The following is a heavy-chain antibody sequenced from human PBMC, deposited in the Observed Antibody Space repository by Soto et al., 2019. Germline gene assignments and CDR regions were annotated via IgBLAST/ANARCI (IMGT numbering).Heavy chain of an antibody. J-gene: IGHJ4*02. Sequence: SETLSLTCTFSVASITFGGYSCSWIRQTPWKGLEWIGYINHLETTFYNPSFESRLTLSIDRAKNQFSLKLHSMSAADRAVYFCARGGGYDSFDYWGQGRMVTVSS. V-gene: IGHV4-30-2*01. CDR3: ARGGGYDSFDY. D-gene: IGHD5-12*01. CDR1: VASITFGGYS. CDR2: INHLETT.